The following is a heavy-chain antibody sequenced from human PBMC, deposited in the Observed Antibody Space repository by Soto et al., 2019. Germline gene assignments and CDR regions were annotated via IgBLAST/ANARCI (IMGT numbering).Heavy chain of an antibody. V-gene: IGHV3-23*01. D-gene: IGHD3-10*01. CDR3: AKDRSLWFGELLQYN. CDR1: GFTFSSYA. CDR2: ISGSGGST. J-gene: IGHJ4*02. Sequence: GGSLRLSCAASGFTFSSYAMSWVRQAPGKGLEWVSAISGSGGSTYYADSVKGRFTISRDNSKNTLYLQMNSLRAEDTAVYYCAKDRSLWFGELLQYNWGQGTLVTVSS.